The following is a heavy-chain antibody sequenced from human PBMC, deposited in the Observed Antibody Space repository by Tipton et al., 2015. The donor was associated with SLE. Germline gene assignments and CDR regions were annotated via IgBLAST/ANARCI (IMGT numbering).Heavy chain of an antibody. D-gene: IGHD1-20*01. J-gene: IGHJ4*02. CDR3: ARVAYTWNGCDF. Sequence: SLRLSCAASGFIVSSTYMSWVRQAPGKGLQWVSVIYSGGDTYYADSVKGRFTISRDNAKNSLYLQMHSLRVEDTAVYYCARVAYTWNGCDFWGQGALVTVSS. CDR1: GFIVSSTY. CDR2: IYSGGDT. V-gene: IGHV3-53*01.